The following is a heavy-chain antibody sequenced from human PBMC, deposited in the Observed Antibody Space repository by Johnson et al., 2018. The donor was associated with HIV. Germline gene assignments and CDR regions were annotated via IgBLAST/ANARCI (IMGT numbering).Heavy chain of an antibody. V-gene: IGHV3-11*01. Sequence: QVQLVESGGGLVKPGGSLRLSCAASGFSFSDYYMSWIRQAPGKGLEWVSYISGSGTNIYYADSVKGRFTISRDNAKKSLFLQMNSLKTEDTAVYYCTTAILVVPAAIFIGGGDRSPDAFDIWGQGTMVTVSS. J-gene: IGHJ3*02. CDR3: TTAILVVPAAIFIGGGDRSPDAFDI. CDR1: GFSFSDYY. D-gene: IGHD2-2*01. CDR2: ISGSGTNI.